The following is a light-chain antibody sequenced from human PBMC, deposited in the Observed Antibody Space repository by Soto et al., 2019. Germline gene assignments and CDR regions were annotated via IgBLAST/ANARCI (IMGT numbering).Light chain of an antibody. CDR2: GAS. CDR3: QQYNNWPPTWT. J-gene: IGKJ1*01. V-gene: IGKV3-15*01. Sequence: VMTQSPATLSVSPGERATLSCRASQSVSSNLAWYQQKPGQAPRLLIYGASTRATGIPARFSGSGSGTEFTLTISSLQSEDFAVYYCQQYNNWPPTWTFGQGTKVDNK. CDR1: QSVSSN.